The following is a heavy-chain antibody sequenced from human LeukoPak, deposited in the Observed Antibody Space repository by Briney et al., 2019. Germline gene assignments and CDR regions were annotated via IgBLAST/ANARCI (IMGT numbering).Heavy chain of an antibody. Sequence: SETLSLTCAVSGDSISSSHYYWGWIRQPPWKGLEWIATFYYSGITYYNPSLRSRVTMSVDTSKNQFSLKLSSVTAADTAVYYCSLRTGDYYYYGMDVWGQGTTVTVSS. V-gene: IGHV4-39*01. D-gene: IGHD1/OR15-1a*01. CDR2: FYYSGIT. CDR1: GDSISSSHYY. CDR3: SLRTGDYYYYGMDV. J-gene: IGHJ6*02.